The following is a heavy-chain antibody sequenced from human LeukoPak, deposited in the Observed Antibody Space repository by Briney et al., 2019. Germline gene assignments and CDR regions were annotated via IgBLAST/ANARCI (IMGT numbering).Heavy chain of an antibody. J-gene: IGHJ4*02. CDR2: IYYSGST. CDR3: ASFSGSYYEVGY. V-gene: IGHV4-59*08. CDR1: GGSISSYY. D-gene: IGHD1-26*01. Sequence: PSESLSLTCTVSGGSISSYYWSWIRQPPGKGLEWIGYIYYSGSTNYNPSLKSRVTISVDPSKNQFSLKLSSVTAADTAVYYCASFSGSYYEVGYWGQGTLVTVSS.